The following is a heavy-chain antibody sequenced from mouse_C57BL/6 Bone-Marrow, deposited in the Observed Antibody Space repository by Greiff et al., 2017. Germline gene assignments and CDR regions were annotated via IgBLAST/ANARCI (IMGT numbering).Heavy chain of an antibody. CDR1: GYTFTSYW. CDR3: AITTVAY. J-gene: IGHJ3*01. CDR2: IDPSASYT. Sequence: QVQLQQPGAELVRPGTSVKLSCKASGYTFTSYWMHWVKQRPGQGLEWIGVIDPSASYTNYNQKFKGKATLTVDTSSSTAYMQLSSLTSEDSAVYYCAITTVAYWGQGTLVTVSA. D-gene: IGHD1-1*01. V-gene: IGHV1-59*01.